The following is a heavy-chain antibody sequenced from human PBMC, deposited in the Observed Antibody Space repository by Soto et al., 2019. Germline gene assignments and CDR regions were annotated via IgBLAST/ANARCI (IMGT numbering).Heavy chain of an antibody. CDR2: IYSGGST. Sequence: EVQLVESGGGLVQPGGSLRLSCAASGFTVSSNYMSWVRQAPGKGLEWVSDIYSGGSTYYADSVKGRFTISRDKSKNTLYLQMNSLRAEDTAVYYCARADYGDYGVWAFDIWGQGTMVTVSS. V-gene: IGHV3-66*01. J-gene: IGHJ3*02. CDR3: ARADYGDYGVWAFDI. CDR1: GFTVSSNY. D-gene: IGHD4-17*01.